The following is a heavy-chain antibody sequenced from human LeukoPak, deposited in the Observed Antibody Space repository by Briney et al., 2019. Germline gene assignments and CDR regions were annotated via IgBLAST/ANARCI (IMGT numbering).Heavy chain of an antibody. CDR2: IVVGSGNT. J-gene: IGHJ6*02. Sequence: GTSVKVSCKASGFTFTSSAVQWVRQARGQRLEWIGWIVVGSGNTKYSQKFQGRVTITRDTSASTAYMELSSLRSEDTAVYYCARAISSSSWSRYGMDVWGQGTTVTVSS. CDR3: ARAISSSSWSRYGMDV. CDR1: GFTFTSSA. D-gene: IGHD6-13*01. V-gene: IGHV1-58*01.